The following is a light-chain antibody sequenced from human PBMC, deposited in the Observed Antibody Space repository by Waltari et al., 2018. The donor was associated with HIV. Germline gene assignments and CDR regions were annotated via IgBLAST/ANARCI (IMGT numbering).Light chain of an antibody. J-gene: IGLJ1*01. Sequence: QTALTQPASVSGSPGQSITISCSGPSIDISGFSHVSWFQHHPGKAPKLIMFDVSIRPSGLSNRFSGSKSGITASLTISCLQTEDEADYYCSSYTSYSRLVFGTGTKVTV. CDR1: SIDISGFSH. CDR3: SSYTSYSRLV. CDR2: DVS. V-gene: IGLV2-14*01.